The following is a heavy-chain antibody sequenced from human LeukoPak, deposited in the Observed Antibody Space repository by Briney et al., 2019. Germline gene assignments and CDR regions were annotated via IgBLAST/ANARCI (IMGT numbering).Heavy chain of an antibody. D-gene: IGHD3-10*01. CDR3: ARGRYYYGSGSYDYFDY. CDR1: GGTFSSYA. J-gene: IGHJ4*02. V-gene: IGHV1-69*04. CDR2: IIPILGIA. Sequence: SVKVSCKASGGTFSSYAISWVRQAPGQGLEWMGRIIPILGIANYARKFQGRVTITADKSTSTAYMELSSLRSEDTAVYYCARGRYYYGSGSYDYFDYWGQGTLVTVSS.